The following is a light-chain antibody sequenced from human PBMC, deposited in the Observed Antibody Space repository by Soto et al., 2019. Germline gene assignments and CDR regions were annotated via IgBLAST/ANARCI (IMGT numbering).Light chain of an antibody. Sequence: EIVMTQSPATLSVSPGETATLSCRASQRVGINLAWYQQKPGQAPRLLIYSASTRASGIPDRFSGSGSGTDFTLTISSLEPEDFAVYYCQQITDWPPQWTFGQGTKVDIK. J-gene: IGKJ1*01. CDR1: QRVGIN. CDR3: QQITDWPPQWT. CDR2: SAS. V-gene: IGKV3-15*01.